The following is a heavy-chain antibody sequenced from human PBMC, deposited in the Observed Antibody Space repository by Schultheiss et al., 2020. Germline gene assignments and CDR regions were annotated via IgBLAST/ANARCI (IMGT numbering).Heavy chain of an antibody. CDR2: ISSSSSTI. CDR3: ARDNTMIVLYGMDV. Sequence: GESLKISCAASGFTFSSYSMNWVRQAPGKGLEWVSYISSSSSTIYYADSVKGRFTISRDNAKNSLYLQMNSLRAEDTAVYYCARDNTMIVLYGMDVWGQGTTVTVSS. CDR1: GFTFSSYS. V-gene: IGHV3-48*04. J-gene: IGHJ6*02. D-gene: IGHD3-22*01.